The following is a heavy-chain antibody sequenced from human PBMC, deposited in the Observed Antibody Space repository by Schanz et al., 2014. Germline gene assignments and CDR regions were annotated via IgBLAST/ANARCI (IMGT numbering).Heavy chain of an antibody. V-gene: IGHV1-46*01. J-gene: IGHJ4*02. CDR3: ARAFGGYDPAGALDY. Sequence: QVQLVQSGAEVKKPGASVKVSCKASGYTFVSYSMHWVRQAPGQGLEWMGIINPSGGSTNYAQKFQGWVTMTRDTSISTAYMELSRLKSDDTAVYYCARAFGGYDPAGALDYWGQGTLVTVSS. CDR1: GYTFVSYS. CDR2: INPSGGST. D-gene: IGHD5-12*01.